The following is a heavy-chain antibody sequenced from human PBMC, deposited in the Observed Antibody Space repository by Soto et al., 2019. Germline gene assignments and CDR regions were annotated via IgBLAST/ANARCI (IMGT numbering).Heavy chain of an antibody. CDR1: GGSITGSS. Sequence: AETLSLTCTVSGGSITGSSCSFVRHPPWKLREWVVYIHYSGSTNYNPSLKTRVTMSVASAKNQFSLQLSSVTAADTAVYFCTKYRRTDAEGYSFDYWGQGALVTVSS. V-gene: IGHV4-59*01. CDR2: IHYSGST. D-gene: IGHD2-15*01. J-gene: IGHJ4*02. CDR3: TKYRRTDAEGYSFDY.